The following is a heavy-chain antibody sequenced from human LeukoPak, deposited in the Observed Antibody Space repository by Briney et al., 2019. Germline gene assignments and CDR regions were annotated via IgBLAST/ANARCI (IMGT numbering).Heavy chain of an antibody. CDR3: ARGIAVAGGYYYMDV. V-gene: IGHV3-11*06. D-gene: IGHD6-19*01. Sequence: GGSLRLSCAASGFTFSDYYMSWIRQAPGKGLEWVSSISSSSSYIYYADSVKGRFTISRDNAKNSLYLQMNSLRAEDTAVYYCARGIAVAGGYYYMDVWGKGTTVTVSS. CDR1: GFTFSDYY. J-gene: IGHJ6*03. CDR2: ISSSSSYI.